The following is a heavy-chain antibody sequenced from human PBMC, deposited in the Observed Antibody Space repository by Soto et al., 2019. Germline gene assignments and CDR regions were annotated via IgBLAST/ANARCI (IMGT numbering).Heavy chain of an antibody. J-gene: IGHJ4*02. Sequence: GASVKVSCKASGYTFTSYYMHWVRQAPGQGLEWMGIINPSGGSTSYAQKFQGRVTMTRDTSTGTVYMELSSLRSEDTAGYYCARAVAGTRTLDYWGQGTLVTVSS. V-gene: IGHV1-46*03. CDR2: INPSGGST. CDR1: GYTFTSYY. D-gene: IGHD6-19*01. CDR3: ARAVAGTRTLDY.